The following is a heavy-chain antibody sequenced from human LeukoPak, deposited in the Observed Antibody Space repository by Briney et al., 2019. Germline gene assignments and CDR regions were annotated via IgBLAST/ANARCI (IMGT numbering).Heavy chain of an antibody. CDR1: GFTLSTYA. CDR3: ARDSPSRDSSDYMDV. V-gene: IGHV3-30*01. Sequence: GGSLRLSCAASGFTLSTYAIHWVRQAPGKGLEWVAVISYDGTNKNYADSVKGRFTISRDNSKNTLYLQMNSLRAEDTAVYYCARDSPSRDSSDYMDVWGKGATVTVSS. CDR2: ISYDGTNK. J-gene: IGHJ6*03. D-gene: IGHD6-6*01.